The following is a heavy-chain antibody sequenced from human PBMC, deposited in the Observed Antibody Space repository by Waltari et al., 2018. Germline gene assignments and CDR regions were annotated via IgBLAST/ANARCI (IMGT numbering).Heavy chain of an antibody. V-gene: IGHV4-59*01. J-gene: IGHJ6*02. CDR3: ARAIPHYYDSSGYYYGMDV. CDR1: GGSISSYY. D-gene: IGHD3-22*01. CDR2: IYYSGST. Sequence: QVQLQESGPGLVKPSETLSLTCTVSGGSISSYYWNWIRQPPGKGLEWIGYIYYSGSTNYNPSLKSRVTISVDTSKNQFSLKLSSVTAADTAVYYCARAIPHYYDSSGYYYGMDVWGQGTTVTVSS.